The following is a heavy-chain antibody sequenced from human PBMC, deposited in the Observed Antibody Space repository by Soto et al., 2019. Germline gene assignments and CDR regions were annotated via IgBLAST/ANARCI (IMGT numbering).Heavy chain of an antibody. Sequence: SETLSLTCAVYGGSFSGYYWSWIRQPPGKGLEWIGEINHSGSTNYNPSLKSRVTISVDTSKNQFSLKLSSVTAADTAVYYCARVSSNYAAFDYWGQGTLVTVSS. V-gene: IGHV4-34*01. CDR1: GGSFSGYY. CDR2: INHSGST. D-gene: IGHD4-4*01. CDR3: ARVSSNYAAFDY. J-gene: IGHJ4*02.